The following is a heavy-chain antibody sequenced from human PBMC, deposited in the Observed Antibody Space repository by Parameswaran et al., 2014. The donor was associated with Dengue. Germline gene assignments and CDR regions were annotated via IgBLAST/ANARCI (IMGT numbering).Heavy chain of an antibody. D-gene: IGHD2-15*01. CDR3: AGSVVAAFDY. V-gene: IGHV4-39*01. Sequence: PGKGLEWTGSIYYSGSTYYNPSLKSRVTISVDTSKNQFSLKLSSVTAADTAVYYCAGSVVAAFDYWGQGTLVTVSS. CDR2: IYYSGST. J-gene: IGHJ4*02.